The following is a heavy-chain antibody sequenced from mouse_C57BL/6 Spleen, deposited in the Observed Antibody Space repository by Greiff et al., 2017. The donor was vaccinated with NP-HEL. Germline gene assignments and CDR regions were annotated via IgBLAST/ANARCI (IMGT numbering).Heavy chain of an antibody. J-gene: IGHJ2*01. CDR1: GFTFSSYA. Sequence: EVQLVESGEGLVKPGGSLKLSCAASGFTFSSYAMSWVRQTPEKRLEWVAYISSGGDYIYYADTVKGRFTISRDNARNTLYLQMSSLKSEDTAMYYCTRGAYYSNYVARYYFDYWGQGTTLTVSS. CDR2: ISSGGDYI. D-gene: IGHD2-5*01. CDR3: TRGAYYSNYVARYYFDY. V-gene: IGHV5-9-1*02.